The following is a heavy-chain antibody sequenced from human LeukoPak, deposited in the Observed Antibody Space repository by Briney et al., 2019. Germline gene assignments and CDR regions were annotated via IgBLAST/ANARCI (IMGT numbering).Heavy chain of an antibody. V-gene: IGHV1-2*02. CDR1: GFTFTDYY. CDR3: ARDLYYYHYYYMDV. J-gene: IGHJ6*03. Sequence: ASVKVSCKTSGFTFTDYYMHWVRQAPGHGLEWMGWIHPSSGATKYAQRFQGRVTLTRDTSISTAYMELSRLRSDDTAVYYCARDLYYYHYYYMDVWGKGTTVTVSS. CDR2: IHPSSGAT.